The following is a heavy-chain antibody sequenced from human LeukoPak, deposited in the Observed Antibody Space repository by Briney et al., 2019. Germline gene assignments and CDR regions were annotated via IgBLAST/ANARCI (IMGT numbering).Heavy chain of an antibody. CDR1: GFTFSTYW. Sequence: GGSLRLSCAASGFTFSTYWMHWVHQAPGEGLVWVSRISADGSSTTYADSVKGRFTISRDNAKNTLYLQMNSLRAEDTAVYYCARGLYYNSGNYGYWGQGTLVTVSS. D-gene: IGHD3-10*01. CDR2: ISADGSST. J-gene: IGHJ4*02. CDR3: ARGLYYNSGNYGY. V-gene: IGHV3-74*01.